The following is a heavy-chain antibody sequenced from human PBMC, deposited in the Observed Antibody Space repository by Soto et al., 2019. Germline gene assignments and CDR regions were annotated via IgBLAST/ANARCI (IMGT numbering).Heavy chain of an antibody. V-gene: IGHV3-53*01. CDR3: ASYEYSSSATSDY. CDR2: IYSGGST. CDR1: EFTVSSNY. D-gene: IGHD6-6*01. J-gene: IGHJ4*02. Sequence: GSLRLSCAASEFTVSSNYMSWVRQAPGKGLEWVSVIYSGGSTYYADSVKGRFTISRDNSKNTLYLQMNSLRAEDTAVYYCASYEYSSSATSDYWGQGTLVTVSS.